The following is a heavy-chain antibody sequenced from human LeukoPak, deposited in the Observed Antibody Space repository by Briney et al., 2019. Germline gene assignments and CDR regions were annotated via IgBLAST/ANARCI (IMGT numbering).Heavy chain of an antibody. CDR1: GGSISSSNW. V-gene: IGHV4-4*02. CDR3: AREGPGIQLWFKYYFDY. CDR2: IYHSGST. Sequence: PSETLSLTCAVSGGSISSSNWWSWVRQPPGKGLEWIGEIYHSGSTNYNPSLKSRVTISVDTSKNQFSLKLSSVTAADTAVYYCAREGPGIQLWFKYYFDYWGQGTLVTVSS. J-gene: IGHJ4*02. D-gene: IGHD5-18*01.